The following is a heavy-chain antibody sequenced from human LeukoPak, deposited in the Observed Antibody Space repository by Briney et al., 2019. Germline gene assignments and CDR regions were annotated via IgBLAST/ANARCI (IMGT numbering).Heavy chain of an antibody. V-gene: IGHV4-59*08. CDR1: GGSISSYY. CDR3: ARAIGYCSSTSCIGSFDY. CDR2: IYYSGST. J-gene: IGHJ4*02. D-gene: IGHD2-2*01. Sequence: SETLSLTCTVSGGSISSYYWSWIRQPPGKGLEWVGYIYYSGSTNYNPSLKSRVTTSVDTSKNQLSLKLSSVTAADTAVYYCARAIGYCSSTSCIGSFDYWGQGTLVTVSS.